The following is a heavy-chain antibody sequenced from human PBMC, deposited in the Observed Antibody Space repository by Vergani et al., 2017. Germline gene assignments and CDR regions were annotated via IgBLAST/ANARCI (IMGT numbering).Heavy chain of an antibody. D-gene: IGHD2-21*02. CDR3: ARLGDPYYFDY. V-gene: IGHV1-2*02. CDR2: IIPNSGGT. Sequence: QVQLVQSGAEVKKPGSSVKVSCKASGGTFSSYALNWVRQAPGQGLEWMGSIIPNSGGTNYAQKFQGRVTMTRDTSISTAYMELSRLRSDDTAVYYCARLGDPYYFDYWGQGTLVTVSS. J-gene: IGHJ4*02. CDR1: GGTFSSYA.